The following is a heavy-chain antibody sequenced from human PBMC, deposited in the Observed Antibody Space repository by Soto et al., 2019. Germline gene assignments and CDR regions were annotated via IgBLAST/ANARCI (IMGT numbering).Heavy chain of an antibody. CDR2: IYWNDDE. CDR3: VFDTDYGSKFDY. J-gene: IGHJ4*02. V-gene: IGHV2-5*04. D-gene: IGHD3-10*01. CDR1: GFSLRTSGVG. Sequence: SGPTLVNPTQTLTLTCTFSGFSLRTSGVGVGWIRQPPGKALEWLALIYWNDDERYSPSLKSRVTITKDTSKNQVVLTMTNMDPVDTATYYCVFDTDYGSKFDYRGQGTLVTVS.